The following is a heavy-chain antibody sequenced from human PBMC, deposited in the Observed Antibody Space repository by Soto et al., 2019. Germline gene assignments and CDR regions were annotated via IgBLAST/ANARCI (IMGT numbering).Heavy chain of an antibody. J-gene: IGHJ6*03. CDR1: GYTFTSYD. CDR2: MNPNSGNT. Sequence: QVQLVQSGAEVKKPGASVKVSCKASGYTFTSYDINWVRQATGHGLEWMGWMNPNSGNTGYAQKFQVRVTMTRNTSISTAYMELSSLRSEDTAVDYCARYSSVTAHGRKYYYYSYRDVWGKGTTVTVSS. CDR3: ARYSSVTAHGRKYYYYSYRDV. D-gene: IGHD1-20*01. V-gene: IGHV1-8*01.